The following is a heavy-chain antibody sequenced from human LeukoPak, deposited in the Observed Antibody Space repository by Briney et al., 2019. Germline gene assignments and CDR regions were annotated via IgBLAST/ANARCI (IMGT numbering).Heavy chain of an antibody. CDR2: IYTSGST. CDR3: ARAPYYYGSGRYGAFDY. V-gene: IGHV4-4*07. D-gene: IGHD3-10*01. Sequence: SETLSLTCTVSGGSISSYYWSWIRQPAGKGLEWIGRIYTSGSTNYNPSLKSRVTMSVDTSKNQFSLKLSSVTAADTAVYYCARAPYYYGSGRYGAFDYWGQGTLVTVPP. CDR1: GGSISSYY. J-gene: IGHJ4*02.